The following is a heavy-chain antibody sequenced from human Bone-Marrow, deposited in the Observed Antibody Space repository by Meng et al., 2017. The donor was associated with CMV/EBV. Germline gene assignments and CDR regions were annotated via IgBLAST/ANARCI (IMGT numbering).Heavy chain of an antibody. CDR1: GYTFTSYY. V-gene: IGHV1-2*02. D-gene: IGHD2-2*01. Sequence: ASVKVSCKASGYTFTSYYMHWVRQAPGQGLEWMGWINPNSGGTNYAQKFQGRVTMTRDTSISTAYMELSRLRSDDTAVYYCAREKGGPYCSSTSCPTGYGMDVWGQGTTVTVSS. J-gene: IGHJ6*02. CDR2: INPNSGGT. CDR3: AREKGGPYCSSTSCPTGYGMDV.